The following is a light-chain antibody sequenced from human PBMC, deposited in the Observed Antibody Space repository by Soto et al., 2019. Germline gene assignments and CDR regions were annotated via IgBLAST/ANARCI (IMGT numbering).Light chain of an antibody. Sequence: DIEMTQSPSSLSASVGDRVTITCRASQTIASHLNWYQQKPGEAPKLLIYAASSLQSGVPSRFSGTRSGTTFALIISSLQPEDFATYSCQQSHTFPLTFGPWTRVEIK. CDR1: QTIASH. CDR3: QQSHTFPLT. J-gene: IGKJ3*01. V-gene: IGKV1-39*01. CDR2: AAS.